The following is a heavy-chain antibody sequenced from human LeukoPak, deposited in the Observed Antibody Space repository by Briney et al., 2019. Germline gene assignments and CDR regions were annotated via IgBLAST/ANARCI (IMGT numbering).Heavy chain of an antibody. CDR2: MYFSGNT. CDR1: GDSISSGSYY. Sequence: SETLSLTCTVSGDSISSGSYYWGWIRQPPGKGLEWIGSMYFSGNTYYNPSLKSRVTISIDAYENQFSLKLNSVTAADTAVYFCARDVAGYYSFWGQGTLVTVSS. V-gene: IGHV4-39*07. CDR3: ARDVAGYYSF. D-gene: IGHD6-19*01. J-gene: IGHJ4*02.